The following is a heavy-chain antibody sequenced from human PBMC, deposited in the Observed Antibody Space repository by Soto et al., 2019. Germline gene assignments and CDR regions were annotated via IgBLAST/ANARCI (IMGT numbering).Heavy chain of an antibody. V-gene: IGHV1-18*01. CDR1: GYTFTSYG. CDR3: ARVLPPFDP. J-gene: IGHJ5*02. Sequence: QVQLVQSGAEVKKPGASVKVSCKASGYTFTSYGISWVRQAPGQGLEWMGWINAYNGNTNYAQNLQGRVTMTTDTSTSTASMELRSLISDDTALYYCARVLPPFDPWGQGTLVTVSS. CDR2: INAYNGNT.